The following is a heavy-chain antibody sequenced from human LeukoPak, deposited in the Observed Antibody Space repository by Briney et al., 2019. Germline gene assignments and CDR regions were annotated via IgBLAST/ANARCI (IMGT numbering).Heavy chain of an antibody. CDR2: INHSGST. Sequence: SETLSLTCAVYGGSFSGYYWSWIRQPPGKGLEWIGEINHSGSTNYNPSLKSRVTISVDTSKNQFSLKLSSVTAADTAVYYCARGPGTFSAQDYYYGMDVWGQGTTVTVSS. CDR1: GGSFSGYY. J-gene: IGHJ6*02. CDR3: ARGPGTFSAQDYYYGMDV. D-gene: IGHD3-10*01. V-gene: IGHV4-34*01.